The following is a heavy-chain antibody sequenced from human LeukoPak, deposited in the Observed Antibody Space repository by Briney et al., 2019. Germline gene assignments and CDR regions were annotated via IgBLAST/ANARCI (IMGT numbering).Heavy chain of an antibody. V-gene: IGHV3-33*01. J-gene: IGHJ6*02. CDR3: ARDRGIYGMDV. D-gene: IGHD1-1*01. CDR1: GFTFSSYG. Sequence: GGSLRLSCAASGFTFSSYGMHWVRQAPGKGLEWVAVIWYDGSNKYYADSVKGRFTISRDNSKNTLYLQMNSLRTEDTAVYYCARDRGIYGMDVWGQGTTVTVSS. CDR2: IWYDGSNK.